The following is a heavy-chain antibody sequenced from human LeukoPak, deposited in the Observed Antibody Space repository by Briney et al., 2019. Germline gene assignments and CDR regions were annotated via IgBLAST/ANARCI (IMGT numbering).Heavy chain of an antibody. CDR1: GYTFTGYY. V-gene: IGHV1-2*02. Sequence: GASVKVSCKASGYTFTGYYMHWVRQAPGQGLEWMGWINPNSGGTNYAQKFQGRVTMTRDTSISTAYMELSRLRSDDTAVYYCARAPYYYGSGSPNWFDPWGQGTLVTVSS. CDR3: ARAPYYYGSGSPNWFDP. CDR2: INPNSGGT. D-gene: IGHD3-10*01. J-gene: IGHJ5*02.